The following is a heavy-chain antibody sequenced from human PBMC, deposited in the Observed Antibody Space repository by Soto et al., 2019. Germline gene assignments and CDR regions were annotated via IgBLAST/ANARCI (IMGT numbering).Heavy chain of an antibody. J-gene: IGHJ4*02. Sequence: TSETLSLTCTVSGGSISSYYWSWIRQPPGKGLEWIGYIYYSGSTNYNPSLKSRVTISVDTSKNQFSLKLSSVTAADTAVYYCAKDACGTECFSHFDYWGQGALVTVSS. V-gene: IGHV4-59*12. CDR3: AKDACGTECFSHFDY. D-gene: IGHD2-21*01. CDR2: IYYSGST. CDR1: GGSISSYY.